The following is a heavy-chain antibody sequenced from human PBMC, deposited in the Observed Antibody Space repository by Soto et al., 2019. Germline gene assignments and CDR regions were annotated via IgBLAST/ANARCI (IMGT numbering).Heavy chain of an antibody. J-gene: IGHJ6*02. CDR3: VRGGRRSPGMDV. Sequence: ETLSLTSTVSGGSISGYCRAWIRQPPGKGLEWIGYIYYTGSTNYNPSLKSRVTISVDTPKNQFSLQLSSVTAADTAVYYCVRGGRRSPGMDVWGQGSTVT. CDR1: GGSISGYC. V-gene: IGHV4-59*08. D-gene: IGHD3-16*01. CDR2: IYYTGST.